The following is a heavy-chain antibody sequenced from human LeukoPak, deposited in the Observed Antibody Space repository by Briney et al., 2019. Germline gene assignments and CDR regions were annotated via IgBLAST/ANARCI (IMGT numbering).Heavy chain of an antibody. J-gene: IGHJ4*02. CDR2: IIPTFGTA. CDR3: ARDRHAAMVTSSLYYFDY. V-gene: IGHV1-69*13. Sequence: SVKVSCKASGGTFSSYAISWVRQAPGQGLEWMGGIIPTFGTANYAQKFQGRVTITADESTSTAYMELSSLRSEDTAVYYCARDRHAAMVTSSLYYFDYWGQGTLVTVSS. CDR1: GGTFSSYA. D-gene: IGHD5-18*01.